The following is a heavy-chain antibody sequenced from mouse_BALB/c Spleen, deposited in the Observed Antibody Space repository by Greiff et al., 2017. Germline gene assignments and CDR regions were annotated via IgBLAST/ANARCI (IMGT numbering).Heavy chain of an antibody. CDR2: IWSGGST. CDR1: GFSLTSYG. V-gene: IGHV2-2*01. D-gene: IGHD2-2*01. Sequence: QVQLKESGPGLVQPSQSLSITCTVSGFSLTSYGVHWVRQSPGKGLEWLGVIWSGGSTDYNAAFISRLSISKDNSKSQVFLKMNSLQTDDTAMYYCAGWLRDAMDYWGQGTSVTVSS. J-gene: IGHJ4*01. CDR3: AGWLRDAMDY.